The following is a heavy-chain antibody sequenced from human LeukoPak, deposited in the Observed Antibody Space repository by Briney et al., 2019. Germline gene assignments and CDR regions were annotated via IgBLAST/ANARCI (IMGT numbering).Heavy chain of an antibody. CDR2: LRYDGANK. Sequence: GGSLRLSCAASGFSFSSYGMHWVRQAPGKGLEWVAFLRYDGANKYYADSVKGRLTVSRDTSKNTLYLHMNSLRSEDTAVYYCARDLPNWNHDHWGQGTLVTVSS. CDR3: ARDLPNWNHDH. CDR1: GFSFSSYG. D-gene: IGHD1-1*01. V-gene: IGHV3-30*02. J-gene: IGHJ5*02.